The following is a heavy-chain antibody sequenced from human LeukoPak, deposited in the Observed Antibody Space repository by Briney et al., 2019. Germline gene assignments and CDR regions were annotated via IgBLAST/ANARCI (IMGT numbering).Heavy chain of an antibody. Sequence: SETLSLTCTVSGYSISSGYYWGWIRQPPGKGLEWIGSIYHSGSTYYNPSLKSRVTISVDTSKNQFSLKLSSVTAADTAVYYCARRITIFGVVSGALDYWGQGTLVTVSA. CDR2: IYHSGST. CDR3: ARRITIFGVVSGALDY. J-gene: IGHJ4*02. V-gene: IGHV4-38-2*02. CDR1: GYSISSGYY. D-gene: IGHD3-3*01.